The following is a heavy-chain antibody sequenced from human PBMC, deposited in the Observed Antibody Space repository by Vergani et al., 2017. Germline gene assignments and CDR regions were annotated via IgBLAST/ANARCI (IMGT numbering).Heavy chain of an antibody. Sequence: QVQLVESGGGVVQPGRSLRLSCAASGFTFSSYGMHWVRQAPGKGLEWVAVISYDGSNKYYADSVKGRFTISRDNSKNTLYLQMNSLRAEDTAVYYCARGLNYDFRGTFDPWGQGTLVTVSS. CDR2: ISYDGSNK. CDR1: GFTFSSYG. J-gene: IGHJ5*02. D-gene: IGHD3-3*01. V-gene: IGHV3-30*03. CDR3: ARGLNYDFRGTFDP.